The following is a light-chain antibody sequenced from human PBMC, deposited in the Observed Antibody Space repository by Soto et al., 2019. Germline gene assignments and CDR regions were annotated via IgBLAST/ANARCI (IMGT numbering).Light chain of an antibody. Sequence: DIEMTQCTSSVSASVGDRVTITCRASQSISSYLNWYQQKPGKAPKLLIYAASSLQSGVPSRFSGSGSGTDFTLTISSLQPEDFATYYCQQSYSTSVTFGQGTKVDIK. CDR1: QSISSY. J-gene: IGKJ1*01. V-gene: IGKV1-39*01. CDR2: AAS. CDR3: QQSYSTSVT.